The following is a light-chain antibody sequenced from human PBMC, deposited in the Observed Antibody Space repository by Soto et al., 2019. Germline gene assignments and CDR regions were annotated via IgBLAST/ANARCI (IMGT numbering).Light chain of an antibody. CDR1: QSIGSW. Sequence: IQMTQTPSILSASVGDRVTITCRASQSIGSWLAWYQHKPGKAPKLLIYAASSLQSGVPSRFSGSGSGTDFTLTISSLQPEDFATYYCQQSYSTPITFGQGTRLEIK. CDR2: AAS. V-gene: IGKV1-39*01. CDR3: QQSYSTPIT. J-gene: IGKJ5*01.